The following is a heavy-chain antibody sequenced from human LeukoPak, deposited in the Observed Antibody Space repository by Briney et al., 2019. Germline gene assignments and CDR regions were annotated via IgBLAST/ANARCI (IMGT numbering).Heavy chain of an antibody. Sequence: ASVKVSCKASGYTFTGYYMHWVRQAPGQGLEWMGWINPNSGGTNYAQKFQGRVTMTRDTSISTAYMELSRLRSDDTAVYYCARDLPRYCSSTSCPNWFDPWGQGTLVTVSS. CDR1: GYTFTGYY. CDR2: INPNSGGT. J-gene: IGHJ5*02. CDR3: ARDLPRYCSSTSCPNWFDP. V-gene: IGHV1-2*02. D-gene: IGHD2-2*01.